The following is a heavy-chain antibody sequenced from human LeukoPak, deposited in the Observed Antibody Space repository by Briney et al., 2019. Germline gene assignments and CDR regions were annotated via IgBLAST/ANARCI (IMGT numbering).Heavy chain of an antibody. CDR1: GYSFTSYW. V-gene: IGHV5-51*01. D-gene: IGHD6-6*01. CDR3: ARHGYSSSSGDAFDI. J-gene: IGHJ3*02. Sequence: GESLKISCKGSGYSFTSYWIGWVRQMPGKGLEWMGIIYPGDSDTRYSPSFQGQVTISADKSISTAYLQWSSLKASDTAMYYCARHGYSSSSGDAFDIWGRGTMVTVSS. CDR2: IYPGDSDT.